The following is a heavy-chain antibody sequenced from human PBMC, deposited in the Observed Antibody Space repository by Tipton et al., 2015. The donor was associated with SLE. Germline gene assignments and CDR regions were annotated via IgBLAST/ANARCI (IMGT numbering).Heavy chain of an antibody. CDR1: GGSIGNNY. J-gene: IGHJ3*02. V-gene: IGHV4-4*07. D-gene: IGHD6-13*01. CDR3: ARDRLWRYSSSSDAFDI. CDR2: IHISGNT. Sequence: TLSLTCTVSGGSIGNNYWSWIRPPAGKGLGWIGRIHISGNTNYNPSLKSRVTLSVDTSKTQFSLRLTSVTAADTAVYYCARDRLWRYSSSSDAFDIWGQGTMVTVSS.